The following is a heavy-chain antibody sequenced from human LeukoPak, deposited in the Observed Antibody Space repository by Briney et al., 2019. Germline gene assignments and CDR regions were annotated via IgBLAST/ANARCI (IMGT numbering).Heavy chain of an antibody. D-gene: IGHD3-3*01. CDR3: ARDTGYSSDFWSGYGGYYFDY. CDR1: GYTFTSYG. Sequence: ASVKVSCKASGYTFTSYGISWVRQAPGQGLEWMGWISAYNGNTNYAQKLQGRVTMTTDTSTSTAYMELRSLRSDDTAVYYCARDTGYSSDFWSGYGGYYFDYWGQGTLVTVSS. CDR2: ISAYNGNT. J-gene: IGHJ4*02. V-gene: IGHV1-18*01.